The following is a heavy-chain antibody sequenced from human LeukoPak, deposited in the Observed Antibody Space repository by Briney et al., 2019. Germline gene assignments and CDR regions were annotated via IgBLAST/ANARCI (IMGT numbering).Heavy chain of an antibody. V-gene: IGHV3-7*01. CDR3: ARSRFCFDY. CDR2: KKPDGSKK. J-gene: IGHJ4*02. Sequence: GGPLRLPCAASGFTLRPFWKGWVRQSPGKGRECVTKKKPDGSKKDHMDSVNDPFTISRDNTKSSMYLQLDILRAKDTAVYYCARSRFCFDYWGQGTLVTVSS. D-gene: IGHD3-10*01. CDR1: GFTLRPFW.